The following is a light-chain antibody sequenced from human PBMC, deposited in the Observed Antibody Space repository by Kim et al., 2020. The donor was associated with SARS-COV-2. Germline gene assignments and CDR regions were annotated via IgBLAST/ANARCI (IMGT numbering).Light chain of an antibody. CDR3: QQYNSYPYT. Sequence: ASVGDRFTITCRASQSISSWLAWYQQKPGKAPKLLIYKASSLESGVPSRFSGSGSGTEFTLTISSLQPDDFATYYCQQYNSYPYTFGQGTKLEI. V-gene: IGKV1-5*03. CDR1: QSISSW. CDR2: KAS. J-gene: IGKJ2*01.